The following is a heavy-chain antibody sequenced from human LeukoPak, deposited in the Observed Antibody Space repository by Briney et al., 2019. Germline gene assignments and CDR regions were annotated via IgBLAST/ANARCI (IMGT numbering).Heavy chain of an antibody. V-gene: IGHV3-7*01. CDR1: GFTFSSYW. D-gene: IGHD5-12*01. CDR2: IKQDGSEK. CDR3: ARVYGIDSGYDYMPYYLDY. J-gene: IGHJ4*02. Sequence: PGGSLRLSCAASGFTFSSYWMSWVRQAPGKGLEWVANIKQDGSEKYYVDSVKGRFTISRDNAKNSLYLQMNSLRAEDTAVYYCARVYGIDSGYDYMPYYLDYWGQGTLVTVYS.